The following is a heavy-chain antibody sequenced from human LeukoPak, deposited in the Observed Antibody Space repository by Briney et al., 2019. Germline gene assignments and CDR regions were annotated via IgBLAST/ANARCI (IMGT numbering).Heavy chain of an antibody. J-gene: IGHJ4*02. CDR3: ARLYLPATRLDY. Sequence: SETLSLTCTVSGGSISGNSHYWGWIRQPPGKGMEWIGTIYYSGTTYYNPSLKSRVTISVDTSKNEFSLKLTSVTAADTAVYYCARLYLPATRLDYWGQGTLVTVSS. CDR1: GGSISGNSHY. D-gene: IGHD5-24*01. CDR2: IYYSGTT. V-gene: IGHV4-39*07.